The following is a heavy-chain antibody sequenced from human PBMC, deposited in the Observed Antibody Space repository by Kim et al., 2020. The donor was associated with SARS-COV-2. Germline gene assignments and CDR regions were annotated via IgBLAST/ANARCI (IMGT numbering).Heavy chain of an antibody. CDR1: GGTFSSYA. D-gene: IGHD2-2*01. CDR2: IIPIFGTA. Sequence: SVKVSCKASGGTFSSYAISWVRQAPGQGLEWMGGIIPIFGTANYAQKFQGRVTITADESTSTAYMELSSLRSEDTAVYYCARERGPGDDIVVVPAANYYYYGMDVWGQGTTVTVSS. CDR3: ARERGPGDDIVVVPAANYYYYGMDV. V-gene: IGHV1-69*13. J-gene: IGHJ6*02.